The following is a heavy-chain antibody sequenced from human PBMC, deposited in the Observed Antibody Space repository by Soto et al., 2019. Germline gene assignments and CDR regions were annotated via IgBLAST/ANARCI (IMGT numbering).Heavy chain of an antibody. Sequence: QVQLQESGPRLVKPSETLSLTCSVSGGSISSYDLTWIRQVDGKGLEWIGRIYKSGSTNYNPSLKSRVTMSVDTSNNEFSLKVYAVTAADTAMYYCARVRNDYNKGGFDYWGQGILVTVSS. CDR1: GGSISSYD. D-gene: IGHD4-4*01. CDR2: IYKSGST. CDR3: ARVRNDYNKGGFDY. J-gene: IGHJ4*02. V-gene: IGHV4-4*07.